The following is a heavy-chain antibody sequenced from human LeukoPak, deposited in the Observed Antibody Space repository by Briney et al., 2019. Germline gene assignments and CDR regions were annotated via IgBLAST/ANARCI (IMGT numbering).Heavy chain of an antibody. J-gene: IGHJ4*02. CDR1: GFTFDDYG. CDR3: ARDVEYLLKYFDY. CDR2: INWNGGST. V-gene: IGHV3-20*01. D-gene: IGHD2-2*01. Sequence: GGSLRLSCAASGFTFDDYGMSWVRQAPGKGLEWVSGINWNGGSTGYADSVKGRFTISRDNAKNSLYLQMNSLRAEDTALYHCARDVEYLLKYFDYWGQGTLVAVSS.